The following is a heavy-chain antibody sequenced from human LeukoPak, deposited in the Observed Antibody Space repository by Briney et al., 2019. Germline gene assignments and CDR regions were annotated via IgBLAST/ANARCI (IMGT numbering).Heavy chain of an antibody. CDR2: IIPIFGTA. V-gene: IGHV1-69*13. CDR1: GGTFISYV. J-gene: IGHJ4*02. Sequence: ASVKVSCKASGGTFISYVISWVRQAPGQGLEWMGGIIPIFGTANYAQKFQGRVTITADESTSTAYMELSSLRSEDTAVYYCARALTYPSGYNDYWGQGTLVTVSS. CDR3: ARALTYPSGYNDY. D-gene: IGHD5-24*01.